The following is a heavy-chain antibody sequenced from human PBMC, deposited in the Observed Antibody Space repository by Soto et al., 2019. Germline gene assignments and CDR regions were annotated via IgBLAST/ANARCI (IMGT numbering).Heavy chain of an antibody. D-gene: IGHD3-16*01. V-gene: IGHV1-69*06. CDR2: IVPLTGTP. CDR3: ARDWRQMSRGGFFDY. CDR1: GGNSNSYS. Sequence: QVRLVQSGAEVKKPGSSVKLSCKVSGGNSNSYSISWVRQAPGQGLQWLGTIVPLTGTPNHAQQFQARVTITADTSTNTAYLELSSLRSEDTAIYYCARDWRQMSRGGFFDYWGQGSLVTISS. J-gene: IGHJ4*02.